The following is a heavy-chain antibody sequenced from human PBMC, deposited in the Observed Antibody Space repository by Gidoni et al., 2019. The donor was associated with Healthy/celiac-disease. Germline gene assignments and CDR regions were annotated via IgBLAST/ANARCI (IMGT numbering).Heavy chain of an antibody. CDR2: INPNSGGT. CDR3: ARSGYCSSTSCYSPFDY. D-gene: IGHD2-2*02. CDR1: GYTFTGYS. J-gene: IGHJ4*02. V-gene: IGHV1-2*06. Sequence: QVQLVQSGAEVKTPGASVTVSCKASGYTFTGYSMHWVRQAPGQGLEWMGRINPNSGGTNYAQKFQGRVTMTRDTSISTAYMELSRLRSDDTAVYYCARSGYCSSTSCYSPFDYWGQGTLVTVSS.